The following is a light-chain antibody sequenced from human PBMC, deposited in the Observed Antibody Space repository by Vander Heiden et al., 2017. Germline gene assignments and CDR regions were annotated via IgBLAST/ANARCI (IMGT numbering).Light chain of an antibody. CDR3: QQSDATPIT. V-gene: IGKV1-39*01. CDR2: AAS. Sequence: DRQMTQSPSSRSASVGDRGTITCRASQSISSYLNWYQQKPGKVPKLLIYAASSLQSGVPSRFSGSGSGTDFTLTMSSLQLEDFPTYYCQQSDATPITFGGGTKVEIK. CDR1: QSISSY. J-gene: IGKJ4*01.